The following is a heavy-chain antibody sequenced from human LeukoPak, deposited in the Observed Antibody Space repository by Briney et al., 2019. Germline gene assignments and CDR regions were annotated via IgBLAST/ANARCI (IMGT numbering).Heavy chain of an antibody. CDR2: ISYDGSNK. CDR1: GFTFSSYA. CDR3: ASQSGFDD. V-gene: IGHV3-30-3*01. Sequence: GGSLRLSCAASGFTFSSYAMHWVRQAPGKGLEWVAVISYDGSNKYYADSVKGRFTISRDNSKNTLYLQMNSLRAEDTAVYYCASQSGFDDWGQGTLVTVSS. J-gene: IGHJ4*02. D-gene: IGHD3-3*01.